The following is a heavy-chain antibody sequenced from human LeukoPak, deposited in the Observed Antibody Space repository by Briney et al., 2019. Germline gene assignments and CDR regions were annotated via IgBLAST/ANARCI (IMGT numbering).Heavy chain of an antibody. CDR3: ARALRYDDSSGYYAY. D-gene: IGHD3-22*01. J-gene: IGHJ4*02. V-gene: IGHV1-2*02. CDR1: GYTFSGYY. Sequence: GASVKVSCKGSGYTFSGYYMHWVRQTPEQGLEWMGWINYNSGATNYAQALQGRVTMTRDTSITIFYMELSSLRSDDTAVYYCARALRYDDSSGYYAYWGQGTLVTVSS. CDR2: INYNSGAT.